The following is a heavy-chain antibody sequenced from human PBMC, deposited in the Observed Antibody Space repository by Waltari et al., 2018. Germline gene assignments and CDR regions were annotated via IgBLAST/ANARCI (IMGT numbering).Heavy chain of an antibody. Sequence: QLQLQESGPGLVKPSETLSLTCTVSGGSISSSSYYWGWIRQPPGQGLEWIGSIYYSGSTYYNPSLKSRVTISVDTSKNQFSLKLSSVTAADTAVYYCARSPYYYDSSGYSPDAFDIWGQGTMVTVSS. CDR1: GGSISSSSYY. CDR2: IYYSGST. J-gene: IGHJ3*02. CDR3: ARSPYYYDSSGYSPDAFDI. D-gene: IGHD3-22*01. V-gene: IGHV4-39*07.